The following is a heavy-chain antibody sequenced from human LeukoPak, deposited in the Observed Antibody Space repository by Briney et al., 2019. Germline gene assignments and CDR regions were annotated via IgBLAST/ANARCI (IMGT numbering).Heavy chain of an antibody. CDR3: ARGTTMVRGVIIKY. J-gene: IGHJ4*02. V-gene: IGHV1-2*02. D-gene: IGHD3-10*01. Sequence: ASVKVSCKASGYTFTVYYMHRVRQAPGQGLEWMGWINPNSGGTNYAQKFQGRVTMTRDTSISTAYMELSRLRSDDTAVYYCARGTTMVRGVIIKYWGQGTLVTVSS. CDR2: INPNSGGT. CDR1: GYTFTVYY.